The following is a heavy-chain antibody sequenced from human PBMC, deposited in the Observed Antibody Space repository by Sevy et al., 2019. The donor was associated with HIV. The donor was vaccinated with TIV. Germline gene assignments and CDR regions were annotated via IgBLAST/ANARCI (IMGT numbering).Heavy chain of an antibody. D-gene: IGHD3-10*01. CDR2: IWYVGSSK. CDR1: QFNFDTYA. J-gene: IGHJ4*02. V-gene: IGHV3-33*01. CDR3: ATNMVHAGAYDSYFNF. Sequence: GGSLRLSCVASQFNFDTYAIHWVRQAPGKGLEWVAMIWYVGSSKDYAESVKGRFAISSDNSQNTAFLQMNSLRAEDTGVYYCATNMVHAGAYDSYFNFWGQGSLVTVSS.